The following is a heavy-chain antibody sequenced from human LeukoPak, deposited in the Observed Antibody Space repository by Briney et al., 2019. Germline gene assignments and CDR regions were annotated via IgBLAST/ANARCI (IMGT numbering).Heavy chain of an antibody. V-gene: IGHV3-30*02. CDR2: IRSDGSTS. D-gene: IGHD4-17*01. CDR3: VKDHGAYDLDS. J-gene: IGHJ4*02. Sequence: GGSLRLSCAASGFTFSPYSMHWVRQAPGKGLQWVSHIRSDGSTSYCADSVKGRFTISRDNSKNTLYLQMNSLRPEDTAIYFCVKDHGAYDLDSWGQGTLVTVSS. CDR1: GFTFSPYS.